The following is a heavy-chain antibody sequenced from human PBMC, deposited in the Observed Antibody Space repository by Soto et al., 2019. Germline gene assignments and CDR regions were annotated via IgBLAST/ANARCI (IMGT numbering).Heavy chain of an antibody. CDR2: ISSSSTYI. Sequence: ESGGGLVKPGGSLRLACAASGFTFNTCSMNWVRQAPGKGLEWVSCISSSSTYIYYADSVKGRFTISRDNTKKLLYLQMDSLRAEDTAVYYCARDFGDSKGSYYYYGMDVWGQGTTVTVSS. J-gene: IGHJ6*02. CDR1: GFTFNTCS. D-gene: IGHD2-21*02. V-gene: IGHV3-21*01. CDR3: ARDFGDSKGSYYYYGMDV.